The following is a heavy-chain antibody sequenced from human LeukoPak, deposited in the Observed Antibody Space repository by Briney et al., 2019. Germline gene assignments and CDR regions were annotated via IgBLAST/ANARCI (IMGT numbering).Heavy chain of an antibody. CDR1: GFTFSSYT. V-gene: IGHV3-30*04. Sequence: GGSLRLSCAASGFTFSSYTMHWVRQAPGKGLEWVAVISYDGANKYYTDSVTGRFTISRDNSKNTLYLQMISLRADDTAVYYCARDVVPYYYYYMDVWGKGTTVTVSS. J-gene: IGHJ6*03. CDR3: ARDVVPYYYYYMDV. D-gene: IGHD2-21*01. CDR2: ISYDGANK.